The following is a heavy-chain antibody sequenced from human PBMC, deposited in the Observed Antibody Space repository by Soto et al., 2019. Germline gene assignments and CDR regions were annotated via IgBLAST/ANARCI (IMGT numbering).Heavy chain of an antibody. V-gene: IGHV1-3*01. CDR3: ARAPLCTNGVCYRGGDY. J-gene: IGHJ4*02. Sequence: GASVKVSCKASGYTFTSYAMHWVRQAPGQRLEWMGWINAGNGNTKYSQKFQGRVTITRDTSTSTAYMELRSLRSDDTAVYYCARAPLCTNGVCYRGGDYWGQGTLVTVSS. CDR1: GYTFTSYA. CDR2: INAGNGNT. D-gene: IGHD2-8*01.